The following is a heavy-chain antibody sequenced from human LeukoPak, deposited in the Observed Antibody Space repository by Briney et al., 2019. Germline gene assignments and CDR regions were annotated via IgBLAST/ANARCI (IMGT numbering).Heavy chain of an antibody. CDR2: IRGSDGST. Sequence: GGSLRLSCAASGFTFSTYALSWVRQAPGKGLEWVSSIRGSDGSTYYVDSVKGRFAISRDNSKNTLYLQMNSLRAEDTATYFCAKDVYGDYGGLDYWGQGTLVTVSS. J-gene: IGHJ4*02. V-gene: IGHV3-23*01. D-gene: IGHD4-17*01. CDR3: AKDVYGDYGGLDY. CDR1: GFTFSTYA.